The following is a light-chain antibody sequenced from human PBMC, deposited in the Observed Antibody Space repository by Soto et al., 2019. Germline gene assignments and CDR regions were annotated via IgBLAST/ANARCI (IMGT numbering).Light chain of an antibody. CDR1: QSISSW. CDR3: QQYNSYWT. V-gene: IGKV1-5*01. CDR2: DAS. J-gene: IGKJ1*01. Sequence: DNHITLSPSTLSAPVRDRVTITCRASQSISSWLAWYQQKPGKAPKRLIYDASSLESGVTSRFSGSGSGTEFTLTISSLQPDDFATYSCQQYNSYWTFAQGTKVDI.